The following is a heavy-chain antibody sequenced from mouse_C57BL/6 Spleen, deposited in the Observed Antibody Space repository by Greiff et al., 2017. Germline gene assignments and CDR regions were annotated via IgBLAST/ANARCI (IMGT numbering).Heavy chain of an antibody. V-gene: IGHV8-8*01. J-gene: IGHJ3*01. D-gene: IGHD2-4*01. CDR2: IWWDDDK. CDR3: ARMKGDYGSAWFAY. Sequence: QVQLKESGPGILQPSQTLSLSCSFSGFSLSTFGMGVGWIRQPSGKGLEWLAHIWWDDDKYYNPALKSRLTISKDTSKNQVFLKIANVDTADTATYYCARMKGDYGSAWFAYWGQGTLVTVSA. CDR1: GFSLSTFGMG.